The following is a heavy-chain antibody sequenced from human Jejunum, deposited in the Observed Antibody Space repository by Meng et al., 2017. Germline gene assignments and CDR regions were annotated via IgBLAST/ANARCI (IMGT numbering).Heavy chain of an antibody. CDR3: AHTDQRWDHGQYAYDK. CDR2: IYWNDDK. J-gene: IGHJ4*02. D-gene: IGHD4/OR15-4a*01. Sequence: TALEGSGPTLVNPSQTLTLTCTFTGFSFTARREGVGLIRQPPGKALEWLALIYWNDDKRHSPYLQSRLTITKDTSKNQVILKMTDMDPLDTATYYCAHTDQRWDHGQYAYDKWGQGSLVTVSS. CDR1: GFSFTARREG. V-gene: IGHV2-5*01.